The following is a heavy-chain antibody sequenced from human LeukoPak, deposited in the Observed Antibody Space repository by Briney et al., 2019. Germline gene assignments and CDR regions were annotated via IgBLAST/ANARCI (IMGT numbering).Heavy chain of an antibody. D-gene: IGHD3-22*01. V-gene: IGHV3-23*01. CDR1: GFSLDDYG. CDR3: AKDSRYYDSSGLFDY. CDR2: ISGSGGST. Sequence: GGSLRLSCAASGFSLDDYGMSWVRQAPGKGLEWVSAISGSGGSTYYADSVKGRFTISRDNSKNTLYLQMNSLRAEDTAVYYCAKDSRYYDSSGLFDYWGQGTLVTVSS. J-gene: IGHJ4*02.